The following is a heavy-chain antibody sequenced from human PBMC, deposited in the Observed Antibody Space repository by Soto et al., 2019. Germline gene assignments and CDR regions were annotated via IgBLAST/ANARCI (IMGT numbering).Heavy chain of an antibody. V-gene: IGHV4-59*01. CDR2: IYYSGST. J-gene: IGHJ4*02. Sequence: SETLSLTCTVSGGSISSYYWSWIQQPPGKGLEWIGYIYYSGSTNYNPSLKSRVTISVDTSKNQFSLKLSSVTAADTAVYYCARVRDSSSWYVYFDYWGQGTLVTVSS. CDR1: GGSISSYY. CDR3: ARVRDSSSWYVYFDY. D-gene: IGHD6-13*01.